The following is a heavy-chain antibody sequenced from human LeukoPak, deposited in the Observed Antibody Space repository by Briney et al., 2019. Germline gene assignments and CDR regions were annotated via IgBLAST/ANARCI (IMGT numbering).Heavy chain of an antibody. J-gene: IGHJ6*03. Sequence: GGSLRLSCAASGFTFSSYSMNWVRQAPGKGLEWVSCISSSSSYIYYADSVKGRFTISRDNAKNSLYLQMNSLRAEDTAVYYCARTTEGYCRSISCYGFDYYYYMDVWGKGTTVTISS. D-gene: IGHD2-2*01. CDR1: GFTFSSYS. CDR2: ISSSSSYI. CDR3: ARTTEGYCRSISCYGFDYYYYMDV. V-gene: IGHV3-21*04.